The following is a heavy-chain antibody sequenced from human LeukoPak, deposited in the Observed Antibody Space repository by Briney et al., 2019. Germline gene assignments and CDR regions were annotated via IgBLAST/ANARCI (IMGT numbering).Heavy chain of an antibody. V-gene: IGHV3-30*04. D-gene: IGHD1-26*01. CDR3: ARDTSMTYSGPFDY. CDR1: GFTFSSYA. Sequence: GGSLRLSCAASGFTFSSYAMSWVRQAPGKGLEWVAVISYDGSNKYYADSVKGRFTISRDNSKNTLYLQMNSLRAEDTAVYYCARDTSMTYSGPFDYWGQGTLVTVSS. CDR2: ISYDGSNK. J-gene: IGHJ4*02.